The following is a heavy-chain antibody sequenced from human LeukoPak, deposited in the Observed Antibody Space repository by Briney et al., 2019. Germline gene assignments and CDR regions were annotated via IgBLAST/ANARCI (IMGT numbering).Heavy chain of an antibody. D-gene: IGHD1-1*01. CDR3: ARWTTTFLDY. J-gene: IGHJ4*02. Sequence: ASVKVSCKASGYTFTNYYIHWVRQAPGHGLEWLGISNPSGDSTNYAQKFQGRVTMTRDTSTSTVYMDLSSLRSEDTAVYYCARWTTTFLDYWGQGILATVSS. CDR2: SNPSGDST. V-gene: IGHV1-46*01. CDR1: GYTFTNYY.